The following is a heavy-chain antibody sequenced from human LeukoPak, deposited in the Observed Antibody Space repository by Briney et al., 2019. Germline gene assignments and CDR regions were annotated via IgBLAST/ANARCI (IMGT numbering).Heavy chain of an antibody. CDR3: ASSRYDFWSGYYAFDI. CDR2: ISVYNDDT. Sequence: ASVKVSCKASGYTFTNYGLSWVRQAPGQGLEWMGWISVYNDDTKYAQKFQGRATMTADISTSTAYMELRSLRSDDTAVYYCASSRYDFWSGYYAFDIWGQGTMVTVSS. D-gene: IGHD3-3*01. V-gene: IGHV1-18*01. CDR1: GYTFTNYG. J-gene: IGHJ3*02.